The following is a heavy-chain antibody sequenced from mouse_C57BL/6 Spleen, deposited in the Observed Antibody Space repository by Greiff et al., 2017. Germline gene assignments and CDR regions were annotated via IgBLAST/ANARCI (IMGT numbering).Heavy chain of an antibody. V-gene: IGHV1-81*01. CDR2: IYPRSGNT. CDR1: GYTFTSYG. CDR3: GRMATGYCFDY. Sequence: QVQLKESGAELARPGASVKLSCKASGYTFTSYGISWVKQRTGQGLEWIGEIYPRSGNTYYNEKFKGKATLTADKSSSTAYMELRSLTSEDAAVYFCGRMATGYCFDYWGQGTTLTVSS. D-gene: IGHD1-1*01. J-gene: IGHJ2*01.